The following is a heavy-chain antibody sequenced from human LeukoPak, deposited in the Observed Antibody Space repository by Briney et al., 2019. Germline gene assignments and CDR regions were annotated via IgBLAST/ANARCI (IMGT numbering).Heavy chain of an antibody. Sequence: GGSLRLSCAASGFTFSSYGMHWVRQAPGKGLEWVAFIRYDGSNKYNADSVKGRFTISRDNSKNTLYLQMNSLRAEDTAVYYCAKDYRYYGSGSHMDVWGKGTTVTISS. CDR2: IRYDGSNK. D-gene: IGHD3-10*01. J-gene: IGHJ6*03. CDR3: AKDYRYYGSGSHMDV. V-gene: IGHV3-30*02. CDR1: GFTFSSYG.